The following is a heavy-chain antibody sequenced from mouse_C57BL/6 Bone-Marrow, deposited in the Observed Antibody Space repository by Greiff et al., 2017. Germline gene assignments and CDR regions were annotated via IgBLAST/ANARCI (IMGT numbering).Heavy chain of an antibody. CDR1: GYTFTSYW. CDR3: AGRLDYYGFDY. J-gene: IGHJ2*01. Sequence: QVQLQQPGAELVMPGASVKLSCKASGYTFTSYWMHWVKQRPGRGLEWIGEIDPSDSYTNYNQKFKGKSTLTVDKSSSTAYMQLSSLTSEDSAVYYCAGRLDYYGFDYWGQGTTLTVSS. V-gene: IGHV1-69*01. D-gene: IGHD1-1*01. CDR2: IDPSDSYT.